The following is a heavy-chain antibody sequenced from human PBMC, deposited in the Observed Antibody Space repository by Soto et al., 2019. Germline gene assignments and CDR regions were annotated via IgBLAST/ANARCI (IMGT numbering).Heavy chain of an antibody. D-gene: IGHD4-17*01. J-gene: IGHJ4*01. V-gene: IGHV1-2*04. Sequence: QVQPVQSGAEVKRPGASVKVSCKPSGYTFTAYYIHWLRQVPGQGLEWMGWINPNTGDTRCAQKFQGWVTLTSDTSITTAYMELSRLKSDDTAVYYCARGPRHGGFDYWGHGTLVTVSS. CDR1: GYTFTAYY. CDR3: ARGPRHGGFDY. CDR2: INPNTGDT.